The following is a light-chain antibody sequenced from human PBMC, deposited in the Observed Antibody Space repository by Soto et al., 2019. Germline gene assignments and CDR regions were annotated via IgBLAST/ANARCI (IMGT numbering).Light chain of an antibody. V-gene: IGLV2-18*02. CDR2: DVS. CDR1: SSDVGGSNG. J-gene: IGLJ1*01. Sequence: QSLLTQPPSASGSPGQSVAISCTGTSSDVGGSNGVSWYQQPPGTAPKLMIYDVSNRPSGVPDRFSGSKSGNTASLTISGLQAEDEGDYYCSSYTSSSTYVFGTGTKVSV. CDR3: SSYTSSSTYV.